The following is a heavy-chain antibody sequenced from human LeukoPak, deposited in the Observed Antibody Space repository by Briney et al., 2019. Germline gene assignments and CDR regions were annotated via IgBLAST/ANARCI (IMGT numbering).Heavy chain of an antibody. J-gene: IGHJ4*02. V-gene: IGHV1-8*01. CDR3: ATDASIYDSRGYYYLW. CDR1: GYTFTSFD. CDR2: MNPINGHT. Sequence: GASVKVSCKASGYTFTSFDINWVRQAPGQGLECMGWMNPINGHTGYAQKFQGRLTITADESSTTAYMELSGLRSEDTAVCYCATDASIYDSRGYYYLWWGQGTLVTVSS. D-gene: IGHD3-22*01.